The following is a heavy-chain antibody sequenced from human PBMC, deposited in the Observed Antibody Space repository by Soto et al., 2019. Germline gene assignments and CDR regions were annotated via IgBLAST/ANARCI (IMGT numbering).Heavy chain of an antibody. Sequence: QVQLQESGPGLVKPSETLSLTCTVSGGSISSYYWSWIRQPPGKGLEWIGYIYYSGSTNYNPSLKSRGSTSVDTSKNQFSLKLSSVTAADTAVYYCAREGAAGGYYYSGMDVGGQGSTVTVSS. D-gene: IGHD3-16*01. CDR1: GGSISSYY. CDR3: AREGAAGGYYYSGMDV. V-gene: IGHV4-59*01. CDR2: IYYSGST. J-gene: IGHJ6*02.